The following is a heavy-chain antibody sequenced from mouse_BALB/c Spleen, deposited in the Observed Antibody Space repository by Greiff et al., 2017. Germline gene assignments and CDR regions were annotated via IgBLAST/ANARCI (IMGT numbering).Heavy chain of an antibody. J-gene: IGHJ1*01. CDR3: ARLGYPPYFDV. V-gene: IGHV4-1*02. CDR1: GFDFSRYW. D-gene: IGHD5-1-1*01. Sequence: EVQLQESGGGLVQPGGSLKLSCAASGFDFSRYWMSWVRQAPGKGLEWIGEINPDSSTINYTPSLKDKFIISRDNAKNTLYLQMSKVRSEDTALYYCARLGYPPYFDVWGAGTTVTVSS. CDR2: INPDSSTI.